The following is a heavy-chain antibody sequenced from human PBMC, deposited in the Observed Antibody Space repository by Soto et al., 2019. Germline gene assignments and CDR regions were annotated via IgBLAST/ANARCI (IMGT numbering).Heavy chain of an antibody. CDR2: INPNSGGT. CDR3: ARVEYCSGGSCPGMDV. V-gene: IGHV1-2*02. J-gene: IGHJ6*02. Sequence: QVQLVQSGAEVKKPGASVKVSCKASGYTFTGYYMHWVRQAPGQGLEWMGWINPNSGGTNYAQKLQGRVTMTRDTSISTAYMELSRLRSDDTAVYYCARVEYCSGGSCPGMDVWGQGTTVTVSS. D-gene: IGHD2-15*01. CDR1: GYTFTGYY.